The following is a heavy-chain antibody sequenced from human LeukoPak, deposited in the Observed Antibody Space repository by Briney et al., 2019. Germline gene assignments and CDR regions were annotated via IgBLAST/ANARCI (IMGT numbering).Heavy chain of an antibody. CDR3: ARGLAQSGDCSGGSCYSGAYYFDY. V-gene: IGHV4-34*01. Sequence: SETLSLTCAVYGGSFSGYYWSWIHQPPGKGLEWIGEINHSGSTNYNPSLKSRVTISVDTSKNQFSLKLSSVTAADTAVYYCARGLAQSGDCSGGSCYSGAYYFDYWGQGTLVTVSS. D-gene: IGHD2-15*01. CDR2: INHSGST. J-gene: IGHJ4*02. CDR1: GGSFSGYY.